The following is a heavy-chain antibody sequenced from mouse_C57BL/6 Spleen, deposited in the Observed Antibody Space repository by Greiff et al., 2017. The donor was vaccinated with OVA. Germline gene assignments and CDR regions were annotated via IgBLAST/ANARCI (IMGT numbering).Heavy chain of an antibody. CDR2: INYDGSST. V-gene: IGHV5-16*01. J-gene: IGHJ4*01. D-gene: IGHD6-2*01. CDR3: ARLSDHYYAMDY. Sequence: EVQLVESEGGLVQPGSSLKLSCTASGFTFSDYYMAWVRQVPEKGLEWVANINYDGSSTYYLDSLKSRFIISRDNAKNILYLQMSSLKSEDTATYYCARLSDHYYAMDYWGQGTSVTVSS. CDR1: GFTFSDYY.